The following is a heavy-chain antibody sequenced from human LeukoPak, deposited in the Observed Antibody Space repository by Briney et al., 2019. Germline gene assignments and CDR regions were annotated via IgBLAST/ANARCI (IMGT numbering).Heavy chain of an antibody. Sequence: PGGSLRLSCAASGFTFSSYAMHWVRQAPGKGLEWVAVISYDGSNKYYADSVKGRFTISRDNSKNTLYLQMNSLRAEDTAVYYCARDMVRGVFTTRTIDYWGQGTLVTVSS. D-gene: IGHD3-10*01. J-gene: IGHJ4*02. CDR3: ARDMVRGVFTTRTIDY. V-gene: IGHV3-30*04. CDR1: GFTFSSYA. CDR2: ISYDGSNK.